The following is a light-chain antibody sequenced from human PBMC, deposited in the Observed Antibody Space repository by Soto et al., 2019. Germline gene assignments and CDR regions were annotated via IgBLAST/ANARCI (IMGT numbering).Light chain of an antibody. CDR3: QQSYT. Sequence: DIQMTQSPSSLSASVGDRVTITCRASQSISSDLNWYQQKPGKAPNLLMYAASSLRSGVPSRFSGSGSGTDFTLTISSLQPEDFATYYCQQSYTFGQGTKLEIK. V-gene: IGKV1-39*01. CDR1: QSISSD. J-gene: IGKJ2*01. CDR2: AAS.